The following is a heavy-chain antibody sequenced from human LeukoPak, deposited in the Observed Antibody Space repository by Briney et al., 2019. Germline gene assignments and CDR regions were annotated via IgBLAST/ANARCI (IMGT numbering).Heavy chain of an antibody. V-gene: IGHV3-23*01. CDR3: AKGGSGGCSYGPYYYYYYMDV. CDR1: GFTFSSYA. J-gene: IGHJ6*03. Sequence: PGGSLRLSCAASGFTFSSYAMSWVRQAPGKGLEWVSAISGSGGSTYYADSVKGRFTISRDNSKNTLYLQMNSLRAEDTAVYYCAKGGSGGCSYGPYYYYYYMDVWGKGTTVTVSS. CDR2: ISGSGGST. D-gene: IGHD5-18*01.